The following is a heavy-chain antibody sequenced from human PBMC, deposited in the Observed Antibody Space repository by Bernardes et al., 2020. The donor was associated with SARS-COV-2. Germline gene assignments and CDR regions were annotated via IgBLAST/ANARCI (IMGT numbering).Heavy chain of an antibody. CDR3: ATAPPLVVPAANRWFDP. CDR2: FDPEDGET. D-gene: IGHD2-2*01. Sequence: ASVKVSCKVSGYTLTELSMHWVRQDPGKGLEWMGGFDPEDGETIYAQKFQGRVTMTEDTSTDTAYMELSSLRSEDTAVYYCATAPPLVVPAANRWFDPWGQGTLVTVSS. CDR1: GYTLTELS. V-gene: IGHV1-24*01. J-gene: IGHJ5*02.